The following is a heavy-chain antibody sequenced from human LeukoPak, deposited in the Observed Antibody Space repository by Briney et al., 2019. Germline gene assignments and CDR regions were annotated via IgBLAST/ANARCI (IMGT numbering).Heavy chain of an antibody. CDR1: GFTFSNYW. D-gene: IGHD2-2*01. CDR2: IKQDGSEK. Sequence: GGSLRLSCAASGFTFSNYWKSWVRQAPGKGLEWVANIKQDGSEKYYVDSVKGRFTISRDNAKNSLYLQMNSLRAEDTAVYYCARALDSSSSRYQAFEYWGQGTLVTVSS. CDR3: ARALDSSSSRYQAFEY. V-gene: IGHV3-7*01. J-gene: IGHJ4*02.